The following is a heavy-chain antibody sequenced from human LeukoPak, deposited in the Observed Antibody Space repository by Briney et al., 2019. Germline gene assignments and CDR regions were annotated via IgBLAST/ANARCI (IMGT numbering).Heavy chain of an antibody. Sequence: PSETLSLTCAVYGGSFSGYYWSWIRQPPGKGLEWIGEINHSGSTNYNPSLKSRVTISVDTSKNQFSLKLSSVTAADTAVYYCARVFWSGYYGIDYWGQGTLATVSS. CDR3: ARVFWSGYYGIDY. J-gene: IGHJ4*02. D-gene: IGHD3-3*01. CDR2: INHSGST. V-gene: IGHV4-34*01. CDR1: GGSFSGYY.